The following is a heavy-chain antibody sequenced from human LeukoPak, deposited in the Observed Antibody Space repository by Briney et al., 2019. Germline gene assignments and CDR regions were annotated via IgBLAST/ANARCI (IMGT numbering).Heavy chain of an antibody. CDR2: IYNSGNT. J-gene: IGHJ4*02. V-gene: IGHV4-30-4*07. CDR1: GGSISSGDYS. D-gene: IGHD3-22*01. Sequence: SETLSLTCAVSGGSISSGDYSWSWIRQPPGEGLEWIGFIYNSGNTYYNPSLKSRVTLSVDTSKNQFSLNLSSVTAADTAVYYCARTAYDSSYFYRFDYWGQGTLVTVSS. CDR3: ARTAYDSSYFYRFDY.